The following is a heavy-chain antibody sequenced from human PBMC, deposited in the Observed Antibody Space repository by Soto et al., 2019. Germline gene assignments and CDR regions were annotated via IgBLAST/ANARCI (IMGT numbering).Heavy chain of an antibody. CDR1: GFTFSSYG. CDR3: AKDFYYGSGSSV. D-gene: IGHD3-10*01. Sequence: VGSLRLSGAASGFTFSSYGMHWVRQAPGKGLEWVAVISYDGSNKYYADSVKGRFTISRDNSKNTLYLQMNSLRAEDTAVYYCAKDFYYGSGSSVWGQGTLVTVSS. CDR2: ISYDGSNK. J-gene: IGHJ4*02. V-gene: IGHV3-30*18.